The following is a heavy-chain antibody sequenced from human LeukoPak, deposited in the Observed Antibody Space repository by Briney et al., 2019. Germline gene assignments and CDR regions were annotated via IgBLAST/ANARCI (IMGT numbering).Heavy chain of an antibody. Sequence: GGSLRLSCAASGFTLSSYAMSWVRQAPGKGLEWVSAISGSGGSTYYAGSVKGRFTISRDNSKNTLYLQMNSLRAEDTAVYYCAKVVPAADVVYWGQGTLVTVSS. J-gene: IGHJ4*02. CDR2: ISGSGGST. V-gene: IGHV3-23*01. D-gene: IGHD2-2*01. CDR3: AKVVPAADVVY. CDR1: GFTLSSYA.